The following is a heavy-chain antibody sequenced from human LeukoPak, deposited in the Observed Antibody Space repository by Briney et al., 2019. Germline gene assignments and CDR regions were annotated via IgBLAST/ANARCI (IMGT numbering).Heavy chain of an antibody. D-gene: IGHD3-3*01. CDR3: ARDVKYYEIWSGPDP. V-gene: IGHV3-11*04. J-gene: IGHJ5*02. CDR2: ISSSGSAI. Sequence: PGGSLRLSCAASGFSFSDYYMAWIRQAPGKGLEWVSFISSSGSAIYYADSVEGRFTMSRDNAKNSLYLQMDSLRAEDTAMYYCARDVKYYEIWSGPDPWGQGTLVTVSS. CDR1: GFSFSDYY.